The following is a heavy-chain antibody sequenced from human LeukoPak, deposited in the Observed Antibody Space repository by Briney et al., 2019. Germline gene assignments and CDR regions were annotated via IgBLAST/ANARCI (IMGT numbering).Heavy chain of an antibody. CDR1: GFTFSSYS. J-gene: IGHJ4*02. CDR2: ISSSSSYI. CDR3: ATAQRFGDDY. D-gene: IGHD3-10*01. Sequence: GGSLRLSCAASGFTFSSYSMNWVRQAPGKGLELVSSISSSSSYIYYADSVKGRFTISRDNAKNSLYLQMNSLRAEDTAVYYCATAQRFGDDYWGQGTLVTVSS. V-gene: IGHV3-21*01.